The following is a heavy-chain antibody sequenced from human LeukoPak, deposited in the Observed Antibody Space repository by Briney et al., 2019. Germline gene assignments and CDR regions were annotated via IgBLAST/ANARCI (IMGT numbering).Heavy chain of an antibody. Sequence: GGSLRLSCAASGFTLSSYAMSWVRQAPGKGLEWVSAISSSGGSTYYADSVKGRFTISRDNSKNTLYLQMNSLRAGDTAVYYCAKAGYCSSTSCYRNHGMDVWGQGTTVTVFS. CDR3: AKAGYCSSTSCYRNHGMDV. V-gene: IGHV3-23*01. J-gene: IGHJ6*02. CDR1: GFTLSSYA. D-gene: IGHD2-2*02. CDR2: ISSSGGST.